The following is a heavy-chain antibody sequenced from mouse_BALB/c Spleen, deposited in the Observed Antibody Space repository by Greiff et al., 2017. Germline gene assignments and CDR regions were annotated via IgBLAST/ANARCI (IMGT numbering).Heavy chain of an antibody. D-gene: IGHD2-10*02. CDR1: GFTFSSYA. CDR2: ISSGGSYT. J-gene: IGHJ4*01. V-gene: IGHV5-9-4*01. Sequence: EVQRVESGGGLVKPGGSLKLSCAASGFTFSSYAMSWVRQSPEKRLEWVAEISSGGSYTYYPDTVTGRFTISRDNAKNTLYLEMSSLRSEDTAMYYCARDLKYGNPSAMDYWGQGTSVTVSS. CDR3: ARDLKYGNPSAMDY.